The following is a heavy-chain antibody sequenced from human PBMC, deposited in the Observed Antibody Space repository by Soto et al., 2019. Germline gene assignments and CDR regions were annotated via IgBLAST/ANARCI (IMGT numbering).Heavy chain of an antibody. V-gene: IGHV3-30*18. Sequence: QVQLVESGGGVVQPGRSLRLSCAASGFTFSSYGMHWVRQAPGKGLEWVAVISYDGSNKYYADSVKGRFTISRDNSKNTLYLQMTSLRAEDTAVYYCAKERLYHYYDSSGYRYYFDYWGQGTLVTVSS. CDR3: AKERLYHYYDSSGYRYYFDY. CDR1: GFTFSSYG. CDR2: ISYDGSNK. J-gene: IGHJ4*02. D-gene: IGHD3-22*01.